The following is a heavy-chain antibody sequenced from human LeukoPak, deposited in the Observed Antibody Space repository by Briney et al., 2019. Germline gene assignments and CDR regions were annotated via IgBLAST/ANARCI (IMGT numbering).Heavy chain of an antibody. CDR1: GFTFDDYA. Sequence: GGSLRLSCATSGFTFDDYAMHWVRQAPGKGLEWVSGISWNSGSIGYADSMKGRFTISRDNAKSSLYLQMNSLRAEDTALYYCAKGSCSGGSCYFDYWGQGTLVTVSS. V-gene: IGHV3-9*01. D-gene: IGHD2-15*01. CDR2: ISWNSGSI. J-gene: IGHJ4*02. CDR3: AKGSCSGGSCYFDY.